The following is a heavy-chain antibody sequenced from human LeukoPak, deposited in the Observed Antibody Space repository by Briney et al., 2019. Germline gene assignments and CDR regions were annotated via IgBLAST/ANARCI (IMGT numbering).Heavy chain of an antibody. CDR3: ARDRLAYYYDSSGSLDAFDI. CDR1: GYTFTSYG. D-gene: IGHD3-22*01. J-gene: IGHJ3*02. V-gene: IGHV1-69*06. Sequence: ASVKVSCKASGYTFTSYGISWVRQAPGQGLEWMGGIIPIFGTANYAQKFQGRVTITADKSTSTAYMELSSLRSEDTAVYYCARDRLAYYYDSSGSLDAFDIWGQGTMVTVSS. CDR2: IIPIFGTA.